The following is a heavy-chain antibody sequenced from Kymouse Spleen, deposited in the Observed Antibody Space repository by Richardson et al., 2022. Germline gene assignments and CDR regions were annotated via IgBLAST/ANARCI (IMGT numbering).Heavy chain of an antibody. V-gene: IGHV3-33*01. CDR3: AREGALFGEFLYYYYYGMDV. CDR2: IWYDGSNK. Sequence: QVQLVESGGGVVQPGRSLRLSCAASGFTFSSYGMHWVRQAPGKGLEWVAVIWYDGSNKYYADSVKGRFTISRDNSKNTLYLQMNSLRAEDTAVYYCAREGALFGEFLYYYYYGMDVWGQGTTVTVSS. CDR1: GFTFSSYG. J-gene: IGHJ6*02. D-gene: IGHD3-10*01.